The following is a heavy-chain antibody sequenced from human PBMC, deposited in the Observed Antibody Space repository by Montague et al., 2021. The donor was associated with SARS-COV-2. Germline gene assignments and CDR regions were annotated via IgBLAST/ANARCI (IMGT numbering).Heavy chain of an antibody. CDR3: ARGYCSSTTCYRSLHY. CDR2: INHSGGV. V-gene: IGHV4-34*01. J-gene: IGHJ4*02. CDR1: RGSFSGYY. D-gene: IGHD2-2*01. Sequence: SETLSLTCTVHRGSFSGYYWTWIRQPPGKELEWFGEINHSGGVNYNPSLKSRVTISVDTSKNHFSLKLRSVTAADTAIYYCARGYCSSTTCYRSLHYWGQGTLVAVSS.